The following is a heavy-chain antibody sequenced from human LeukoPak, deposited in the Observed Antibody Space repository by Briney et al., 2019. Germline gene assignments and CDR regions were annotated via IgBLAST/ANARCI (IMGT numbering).Heavy chain of an antibody. CDR1: GYTFTSYN. CDR2: IYPRGGRT. V-gene: IGHV1-46*01. CDR3: ARDGPGIDY. Sequence: ASVKVSCKASGYTFTSYNMHWVRPAPGQGLEWMGIIYPRGGRTNYTQKFQGRITMTRDTSTGTVYMDLSSLGSEDAALCYCARDGPGIDYWGRGTLVTVAS. J-gene: IGHJ4*02. D-gene: IGHD3-10*01.